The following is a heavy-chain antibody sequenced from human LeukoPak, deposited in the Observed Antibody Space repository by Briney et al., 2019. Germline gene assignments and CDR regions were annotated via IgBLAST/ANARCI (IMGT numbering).Heavy chain of an antibody. CDR1: GFTFDDYA. D-gene: IGHD1-26*01. J-gene: IGHJ4*02. Sequence: PGRSLRLSCAASGFTFDDYAMHWVRQAPGKGLEWVSGISWNSGSIGYADSVKGRFTISRDNAKNSLYLQMNSLRAEDTALYYCAKGGQMWELLESVYFDYWGQGTLVTVSS. V-gene: IGHV3-9*01. CDR3: AKGGQMWELLESVYFDY. CDR2: ISWNSGSI.